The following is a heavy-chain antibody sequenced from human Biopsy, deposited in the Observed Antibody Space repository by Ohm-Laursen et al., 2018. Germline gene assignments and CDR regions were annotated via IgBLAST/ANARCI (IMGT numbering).Heavy chain of an antibody. CDR3: ARAYPPPGRRLVVVAGDFDC. V-gene: IGHV3-21*01. CDR1: GFTFSGFG. CDR2: ISASVNHI. Sequence: SLRLSCAASGFTFSGFGMNWVRQAPGKGLEWVSSISASVNHIYYTDSVKGRFTVSRDNGKNSVYLQMNSLRAEDTAVYYCARAYPPPGRRLVVVAGDFDCWGQGTRVTVSS. D-gene: IGHD2-15*01. J-gene: IGHJ4*02.